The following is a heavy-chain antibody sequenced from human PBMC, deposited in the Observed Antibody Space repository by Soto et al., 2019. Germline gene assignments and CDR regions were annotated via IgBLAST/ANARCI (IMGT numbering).Heavy chain of an antibody. D-gene: IGHD2-15*01. CDR2: IFPGDSDT. CDR1: GYSFTAYW. Sequence: GESLKISCNGSGYSFTAYWIGWVRQMPGKGLEWMGIIFPGDSDTKYSPSFQGQVTISADKSISTAYLQWSSLKASDTAMYYCARRDALAGVRNYYGMDVWSLGTTVAVAS. CDR3: ARRDALAGVRNYYGMDV. V-gene: IGHV5-51*01. J-gene: IGHJ6*02.